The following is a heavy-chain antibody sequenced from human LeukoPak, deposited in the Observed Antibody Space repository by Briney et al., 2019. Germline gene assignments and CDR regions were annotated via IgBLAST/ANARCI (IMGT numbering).Heavy chain of an antibody. D-gene: IGHD3-3*01. CDR2: IIPIFGTA. CDR3: ARQVLEWPFYYYYYGMDV. V-gene: IGHV1-69*13. Sequence: ASVKVSCKASVGTFSSYAISWVRQAPGQGLEWMGGIIPIFGTANYAQKFQGRVTITADESTSTAYMELSSLRSEDTAVYYCARQVLEWPFYYYYYGMDVWGQGTTVTVSS. CDR1: VGTFSSYA. J-gene: IGHJ6*02.